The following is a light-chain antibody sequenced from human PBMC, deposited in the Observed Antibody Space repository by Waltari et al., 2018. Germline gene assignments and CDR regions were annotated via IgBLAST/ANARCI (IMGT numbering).Light chain of an antibody. J-gene: IGKJ1*01. Sequence: EIVMTQSPATLSLSPGESATLFCRASQSVRSTFAWFQQKPGQPPRLLIYGTSTRATGIPARFSGSGSGTEFSLTISSLQPEDFATYYCQQYTYWPWTFGQGTRVET. CDR3: QQYTYWPWT. V-gene: IGKV3D-15*01. CDR1: QSVRST. CDR2: GTS.